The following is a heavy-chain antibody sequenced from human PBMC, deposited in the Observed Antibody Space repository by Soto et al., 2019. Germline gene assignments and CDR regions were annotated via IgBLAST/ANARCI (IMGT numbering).Heavy chain of an antibody. Sequence: EVQLLESGGGLVQPGGSLRLSCAASGFTFSNYAMSWVRQAPGKGLEWVSVISGSGGNTYYADSVKGRFSISRDNSKKTLYLQMNSLRADDTAVYYCAGGVAAAGTLTYSWFDPWGQGTLVTVSS. J-gene: IGHJ5*02. D-gene: IGHD6-13*01. CDR2: ISGSGGNT. CDR3: AGGVAAAGTLTYSWFDP. CDR1: GFTFSNYA. V-gene: IGHV3-23*01.